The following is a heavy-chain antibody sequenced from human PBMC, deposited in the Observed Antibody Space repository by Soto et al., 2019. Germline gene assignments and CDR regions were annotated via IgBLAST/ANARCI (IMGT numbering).Heavy chain of an antibody. D-gene: IGHD7-27*01. V-gene: IGHV5-51*01. CDR2: IYPGDSDT. CDR3: ATRANSYWYFDL. J-gene: IGHJ2*01. Sequence: GESLKISCKGSGYSFTNYWIGWVRQMPGKGLEWMGIIYPGDSDTRYSPYFQGQVTISADKSVSTAYLQWSSLKASDTAMYYCATRANSYWYFDLWGRGTLVTVSS. CDR1: GYSFTNYW.